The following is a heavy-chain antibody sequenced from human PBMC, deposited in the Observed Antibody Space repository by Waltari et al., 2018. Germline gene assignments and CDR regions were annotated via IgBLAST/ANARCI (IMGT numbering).Heavy chain of an antibody. J-gene: IGHJ5*02. Sequence: QVQLQQWGAGLLGPSETLSLTCAVYGASFSDYYWGWVRQPPGKGLEWIGQIRHPGSMNSNPSLKSRVTISIGTPRSQFSLRLSSVTAADTALYFCTRGGNYDFWSHRPFVDPWGQGTLVTVSS. V-gene: IGHV4-34*01. CDR2: IRHPGSM. CDR3: TRGGNYDFWSHRPFVDP. CDR1: GASFSDYY. D-gene: IGHD3-3*01.